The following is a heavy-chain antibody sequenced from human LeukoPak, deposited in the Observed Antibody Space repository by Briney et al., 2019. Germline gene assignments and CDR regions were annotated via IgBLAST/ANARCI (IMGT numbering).Heavy chain of an antibody. J-gene: IGHJ5*02. V-gene: IGHV1-18*01. Sequence: GASVKVSCKASGYTFTSYGISWVRQAPGQGLEWMGWISAYNGNTSYAQKLQGRVTMTTDTSTSTAYMELRSLRSDDTAVYYCARVHRGTIVRGVIIIDWFDPWGQGTLLTVS. CDR2: ISAYNGNT. CDR1: GYTFTSYG. D-gene: IGHD3-10*01. CDR3: ARVHRGTIVRGVIIIDWFDP.